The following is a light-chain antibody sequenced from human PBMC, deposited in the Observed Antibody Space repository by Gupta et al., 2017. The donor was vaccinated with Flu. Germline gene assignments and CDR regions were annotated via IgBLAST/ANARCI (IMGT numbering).Light chain of an antibody. V-gene: IGLV1-44*01. Sequence: QSVLTQPPSASGTPGQRVTISCSGSSSNIGSNTVNWYQQRPGTAPKLLIYSNNRRPSGVPDRFSGSKSGTSASLAISGLQAEDEADYYCAAWDDSRNGVVFGGGTKLTVL. CDR2: SNN. CDR1: SSNIGSNT. CDR3: AAWDDSRNGVV. J-gene: IGLJ2*01.